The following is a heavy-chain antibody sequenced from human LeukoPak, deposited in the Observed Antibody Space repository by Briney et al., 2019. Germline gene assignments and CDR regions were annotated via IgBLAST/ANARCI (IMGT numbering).Heavy chain of an antibody. CDR3: ARGKGQWLRSNWFDP. Sequence: PSETLSLTCAVYGGSFSGYYWSWIRQPPGKVLEWIGEINHSGSTNYNPSLKSRVTISVDTSKNQFSLKLSSVTAADTAVYYCARGKGQWLRSNWFDPWGQGTLVTVSS. CDR2: INHSGST. D-gene: IGHD5-12*01. J-gene: IGHJ5*02. V-gene: IGHV4-34*01. CDR1: GGSFSGYY.